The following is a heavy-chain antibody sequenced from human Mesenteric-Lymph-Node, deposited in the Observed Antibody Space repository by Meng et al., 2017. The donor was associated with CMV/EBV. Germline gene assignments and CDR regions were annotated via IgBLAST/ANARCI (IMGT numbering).Heavy chain of an antibody. V-gene: IGHV1-18*01. J-gene: IGHJ3*02. CDR2: ISAKNGNT. D-gene: IGHD1-26*01. CDR1: GYSLSSYG. CDR3: ARDWLGTPEAFDI. Sequence: ASVKVSCKASGYSLSSYGMSWVRQAPGQGLEWMGWISAKNGNTYYEQKFQGRVTMTTDTSTNTAYMELRSLKFDDTAVYYCARDWLGTPEAFDIWGQGTMVTVSS.